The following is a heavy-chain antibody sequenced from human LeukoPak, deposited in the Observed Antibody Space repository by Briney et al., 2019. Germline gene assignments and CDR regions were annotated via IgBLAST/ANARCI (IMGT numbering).Heavy chain of an antibody. J-gene: IGHJ1*01. V-gene: IGHV3-7*01. D-gene: IGHD3-22*01. Sequence: GGSLRLSCEGPGFTFSNYWMGWVRQAPGKGLQWVTNIKTDGSEKYYVDSVKGRFTISRDNAKNSLYLQMNSLRAEDTAVYYCATYSSLNRREFQYWGQGTLLTVSS. CDR1: GFTFSNYW. CDR2: IKTDGSEK. CDR3: ATYSSLNRREFQY.